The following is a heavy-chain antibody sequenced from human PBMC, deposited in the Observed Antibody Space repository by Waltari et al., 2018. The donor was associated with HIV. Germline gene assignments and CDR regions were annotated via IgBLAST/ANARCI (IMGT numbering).Heavy chain of an antibody. CDR1: GYTFTNYW. CDR2: IYPFDSDT. J-gene: IGHJ3*02. CDR3: ARLFYYDTTGYINNAFDI. D-gene: IGHD3-22*01. Sequence: VQLVTSGAEGRKSGEALTISCKASGYTFTNYWIAWVRQVSVEGLELMGLIYPFDSDTRYNPSFEGQITISADKSLATAYLEWSNLNASDAAIYYCARLFYYDTTGYINNAFDIWGQGTVVTVS. V-gene: IGHV5-51*03.